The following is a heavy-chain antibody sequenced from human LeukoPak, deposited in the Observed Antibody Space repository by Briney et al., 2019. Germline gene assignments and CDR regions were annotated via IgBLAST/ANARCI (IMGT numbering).Heavy chain of an antibody. Sequence: SVKVSCKASGGTFSSYAISGVRQAPGQELECMRGIIPIFGTANYAQKFQGRVTITADESTSTAYMELSSLRSEDTAVYYCARVKSGYSGYENWFDPWGQGTLVTVSS. D-gene: IGHD5-12*01. CDR2: IIPIFGTA. J-gene: IGHJ5*02. CDR3: ARVKSGYSGYENWFDP. V-gene: IGHV1-69*13. CDR1: GGTFSSYA.